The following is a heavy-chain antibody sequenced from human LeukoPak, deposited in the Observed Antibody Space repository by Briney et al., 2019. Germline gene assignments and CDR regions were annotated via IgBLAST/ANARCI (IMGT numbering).Heavy chain of an antibody. V-gene: IGHV3-23*01. D-gene: IGHD3-22*01. CDR3: AKDPMYYYDSSGYYPYYFDY. J-gene: IGHJ4*02. CDR2: ISGSGGST. Sequence: GGSLRLSCAASGFTFSSYAMSWVRQAPGKGLEWVSAISGSGGSTYYADSVKGRFTISRGNSRNTLYLQMNSLRAEDTAVYYCAKDPMYYYDSSGYYPYYFDYWGQGTLVTVSS. CDR1: GFTFSSYA.